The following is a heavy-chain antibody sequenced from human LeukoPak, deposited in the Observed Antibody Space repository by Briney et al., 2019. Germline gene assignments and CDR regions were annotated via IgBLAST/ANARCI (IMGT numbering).Heavy chain of an antibody. CDR1: GFTFSSYA. CDR2: ISGSGGST. D-gene: IGHD3-10*01. CDR3: AKDYYGSGSCQFDY. V-gene: IGHV3-23*01. J-gene: IGHJ4*02. Sequence: GGSLRLSCAASGFTFSSYAMSWVRQAPGKRLEWVSAISGSGGSTYYADSVKGRFTISRDNSKNTLYLQMNSLRAEDTAVYYCAKDYYGSGSCQFDYWGQGTLVTVSS.